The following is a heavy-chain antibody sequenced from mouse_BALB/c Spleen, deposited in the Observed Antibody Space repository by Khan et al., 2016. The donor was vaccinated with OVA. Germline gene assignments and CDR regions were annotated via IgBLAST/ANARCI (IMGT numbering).Heavy chain of an antibody. CDR1: GFTFSNYA. Sequence: EVQRVESGGGLVKPGGSLKLSCAASGFTFSNYAMSWVRPTPEKRLEWVASISSGGSTYYPDSVKGRFTISRDNDRNILYLQMSSLSAEDTSMYYCARDYWFTYWGQGTLVTVSA. CDR3: ARDYWFTY. V-gene: IGHV5-6-5*01. J-gene: IGHJ3*01. CDR2: ISSGGST.